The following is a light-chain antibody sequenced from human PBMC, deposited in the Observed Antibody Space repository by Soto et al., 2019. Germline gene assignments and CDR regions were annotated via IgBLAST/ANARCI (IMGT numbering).Light chain of an antibody. CDR2: GND. CDR1: SSNLGNND. J-gene: IGLJ3*02. Sequence: QSVLTQPPSVSAAPGQTVTISCSGTSSNLGNNDVSWYQHLPGTAPKYLIYGNDRRPSGIPDRFSASKSGTSATLGITGLQTGDEGDYYCATWDTSLSAWVFGGGTKLTVL. CDR3: ATWDTSLSAWV. V-gene: IGLV1-51*01.